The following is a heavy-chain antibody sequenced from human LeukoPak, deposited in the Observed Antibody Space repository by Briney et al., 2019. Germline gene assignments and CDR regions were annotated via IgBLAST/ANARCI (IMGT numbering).Heavy chain of an antibody. V-gene: IGHV3-33*01. CDR2: IWYDGSNK. J-gene: IGHJ4*02. CDR3: ASNIVGASFDY. D-gene: IGHD1-26*01. Sequence: GGSLRLSCAASGFTFSSYGMHWVRQAPGKGLEWVAVIWYDGSNKYYADSVKGRFTISRDNSKNTLYLQMNSLRAEDTAVYYCASNIVGASFDYWGQGTPVTVSS. CDR1: GFTFSSYG.